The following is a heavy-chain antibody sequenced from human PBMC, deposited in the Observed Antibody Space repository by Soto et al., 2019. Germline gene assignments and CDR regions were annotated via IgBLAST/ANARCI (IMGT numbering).Heavy chain of an antibody. J-gene: IGHJ4*02. D-gene: IGHD6-13*01. CDR1: GFTFSSYT. Sequence: GGSLRLSCAASGFTFSSYTMNWVRQAPGKGQEWVAVISDDGSNKYYADSVKGRFTISRDNSKNTLYLQMNSLRAEDTSFYYCARDRFASSWSYFDYWGQGTPVTVSS. CDR3: ARDRFASSWSYFDY. CDR2: ISDDGSNK. V-gene: IGHV3-30-3*01.